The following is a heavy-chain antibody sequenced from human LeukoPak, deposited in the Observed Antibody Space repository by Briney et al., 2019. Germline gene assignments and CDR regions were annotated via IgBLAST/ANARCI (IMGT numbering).Heavy chain of an antibody. CDR1: GDIVSSNSAA. CDR3: ARDRETSTVTLYGMDV. Sequence: SQTLSLTCAISGDIVSSNSAAWNWIRQSPSRGLEWLGRTYYRSKWYNDYAVSVKSRITINPDTSKNQFSLQLNSVTPEDTAVYYCARDRETSTVTLYGMDVWGQGTTVTVSS. D-gene: IGHD4-11*01. J-gene: IGHJ6*02. V-gene: IGHV6-1*01. CDR2: TYYRSKWYN.